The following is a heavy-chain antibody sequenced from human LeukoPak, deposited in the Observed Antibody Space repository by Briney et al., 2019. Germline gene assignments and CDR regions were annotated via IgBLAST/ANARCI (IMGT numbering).Heavy chain of an antibody. D-gene: IGHD1-26*01. CDR3: ARSIKSGNYYWFDP. CDR1: GGSISKYY. V-gene: IGHV4-59*01. CDR2: ISYTGST. Sequence: SETLSLTCTVSGGSISKYYWSWIRRPPGEGLEWIGFISYTGSTNYNPSLKSRVTVSVDTSKNQFSLKVTSVTAADTAVYYCARSIKSGNYYWFDPWGQGTLVTVSS. J-gene: IGHJ5*02.